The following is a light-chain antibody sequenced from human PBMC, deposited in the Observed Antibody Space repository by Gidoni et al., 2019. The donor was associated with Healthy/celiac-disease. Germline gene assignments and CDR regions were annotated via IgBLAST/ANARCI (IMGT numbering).Light chain of an antibody. V-gene: IGLV3-1*01. J-gene: IGLJ2*01. CDR1: KLGAKY. Sequence: SYELTQPPSVSVSPGQTASITCSGDKLGAKYACRYQQKPGQSPVLVIYQDSKRPSGIPERFSGSNSGNTATLTISGTQAMDEADYYCQAWDSRTPVVFGGGTKLTVL. CDR2: QDS. CDR3: QAWDSRTPVV.